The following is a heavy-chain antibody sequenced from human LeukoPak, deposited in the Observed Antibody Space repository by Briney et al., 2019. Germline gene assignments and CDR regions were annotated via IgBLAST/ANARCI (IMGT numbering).Heavy chain of an antibody. J-gene: IGHJ4*02. Sequence: PGGSLRLSCAASGFTFSGYEMNWVRQAPGKGLEWISYICGRGKTIYYADSVKGRFTISRDDAKNFLYLQMNSLRAEDTAVYYCAREFGGYSGYEIDYWGQGTLVTVSS. D-gene: IGHD5-12*01. V-gene: IGHV3-48*03. CDR1: GFTFSGYE. CDR3: AREFGGYSGYEIDY. CDR2: ICGRGKTI.